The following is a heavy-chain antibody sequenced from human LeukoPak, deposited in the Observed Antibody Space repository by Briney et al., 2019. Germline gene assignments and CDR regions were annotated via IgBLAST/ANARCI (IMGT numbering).Heavy chain of an antibody. CDR2: ISGGGGDA. J-gene: IGHJ4*02. CDR3: AKTPKLIRRTPDY. D-gene: IGHD1-14*01. CDR1: GFTFDNYA. V-gene: IGHV3-23*01. Sequence: GGSLRLSCAASGFTFDNYAMTWVRQAPGKGLEWVSVISGGGGDANYADSVKGRFTISRDNSKSTLYLQMNSLRPEDTAVYYCAKTPKLIRRTPDYWGQGTLVIVSS.